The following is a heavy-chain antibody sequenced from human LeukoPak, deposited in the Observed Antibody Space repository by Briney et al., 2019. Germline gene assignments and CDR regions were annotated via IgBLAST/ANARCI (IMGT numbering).Heavy chain of an antibody. CDR2: IYTSGGT. Sequence: LETLSLTCTASGGSISGYFWSWVRQPPGQGLEWIGRIYTSGGTTYNPYLKSRVTMSVDTSKNQFSLRLSCGAAADTAVYYCARGRGGSYYYFDYWGQGSLVTVSS. CDR3: ARGRGGSYYYFDY. V-gene: IGHV4-4*07. CDR1: GGSISGYF. D-gene: IGHD1-26*01. J-gene: IGHJ4*01.